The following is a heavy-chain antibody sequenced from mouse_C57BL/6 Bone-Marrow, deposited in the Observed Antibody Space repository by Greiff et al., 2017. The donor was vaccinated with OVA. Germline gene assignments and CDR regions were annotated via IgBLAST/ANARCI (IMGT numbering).Heavy chain of an antibody. CDR2: IWSGGST. Sequence: VQLQQSGPGLVQPSQSLSITCTVSGFSFTSYGVHWVSQSPGKGLEWLGVIWSGGSTAYNAALLSRLSISKYNSKIQVFFKMNSLQADDTAIDYCARNWGDYDGYWGQGTRVTVSA. CDR1: GFSFTSYG. J-gene: IGHJ3*01. V-gene: IGHV2-2*01. D-gene: IGHD2-4*01. CDR3: ARNWGDYDGY.